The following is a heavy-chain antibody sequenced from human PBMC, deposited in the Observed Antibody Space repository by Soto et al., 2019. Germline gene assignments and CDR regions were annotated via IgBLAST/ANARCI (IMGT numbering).Heavy chain of an antibody. CDR3: AKDVRDVVVVAATFHYYYNHGMDV. CDR2: ISGSGGST. D-gene: IGHD2-15*01. J-gene: IGHJ6*02. Sequence: EVTLLESGGDLVQPGGSLTLSCAASGFTFTTYAMSWVRQAPGKGLEWVSAISGSGGSTHYADSAKGRFTISRDNAKNTVYLLMNSLRAEDTAVYYCAKDVRDVVVVAATFHYYYNHGMDVWGQGTTVTVSS. CDR1: GFTFTTYA. V-gene: IGHV3-23*01.